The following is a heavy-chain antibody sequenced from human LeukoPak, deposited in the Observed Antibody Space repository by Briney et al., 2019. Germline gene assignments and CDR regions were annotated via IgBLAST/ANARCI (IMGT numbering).Heavy chain of an antibody. V-gene: IGHV6-1*01. CDR1: GDSVSSNSAA. J-gene: IGHJ4*02. CDR3: ARASEVRGVIPLYFDY. Sequence: SQTLTLTCAISGDSVSSNSAAWNWIRQSPSRGLEWLGRTYYRSKWYNDYAVSVKSRITINPDTSKDQFSLQLNSVTPEDTAVYYCARASEVRGVIPLYFDYWGQGTLVTVSS. CDR2: TYYRSKWYN. D-gene: IGHD3-10*01.